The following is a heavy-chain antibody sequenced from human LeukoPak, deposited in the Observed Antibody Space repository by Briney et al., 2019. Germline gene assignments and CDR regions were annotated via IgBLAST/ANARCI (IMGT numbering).Heavy chain of an antibody. V-gene: IGHV1-2*02. J-gene: IGHJ6*03. CDR1: GYTFTGYY. CDR3: ARSFLSFGYCSSTSCYRDMDV. D-gene: IGHD2-2*03. Sequence: ASVKVSCKASGYTFTGYYMHWVRQAPGQGLEWMGWINPNGGGTNYAQKFQGRVTMTRDTSISTAYMELSRLRSDDTAVYYCARSFLSFGYCSSTSCYRDMDVWGKGTTVTVSS. CDR2: INPNGGGT.